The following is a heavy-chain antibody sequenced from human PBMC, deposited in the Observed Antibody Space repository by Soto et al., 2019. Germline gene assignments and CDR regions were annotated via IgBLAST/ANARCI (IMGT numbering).Heavy chain of an antibody. CDR2: IYYSGNT. CDR1: CGSLGSSSYY. V-gene: IGHV4-39*01. CDR3: ASIAAPGTTHFDF. D-gene: IGHD6-13*01. J-gene: IGHJ4*02. Sequence: SGTLSLTCTVSCGSLGSSSYYWGWIRQSPGKGLEWIGNIYYSGNTFYNPSLKSRVTISVDTSKNQFYLHLSSVTAADTAIFYCASIAAPGTTHFDFWGKGTLVTVSS.